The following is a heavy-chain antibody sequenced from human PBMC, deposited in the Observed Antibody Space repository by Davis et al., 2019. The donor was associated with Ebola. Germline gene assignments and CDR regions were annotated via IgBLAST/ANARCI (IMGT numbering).Heavy chain of an antibody. D-gene: IGHD4-17*01. V-gene: IGHV3-23*01. CDR3: AKVDYGDLFFDY. CDR1: GFTFSSYA. Sequence: GGSLRLSCAASGFTFSSYAMHWVRQAPGKGLEWVSAISGSGGSTYYADSVKGRFTISRDNSKNTLYLQMNSLRAEDTAVYYCAKVDYGDLFFDYWGQGTLVTVSS. J-gene: IGHJ4*02. CDR2: ISGSGGST.